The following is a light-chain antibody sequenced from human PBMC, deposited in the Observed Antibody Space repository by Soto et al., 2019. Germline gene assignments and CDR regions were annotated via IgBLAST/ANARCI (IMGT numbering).Light chain of an antibody. CDR3: QQYAGSPWT. CDR1: QSVSSTY. CDR2: GAS. V-gene: IGKV3-20*01. Sequence: EIVLTQSPGTLSFSPGERATLSCRASQSVSSTYLAWYRQKPGQAPRLLIYGASSRATGIPDRFSGSGSGTDFTLIISRLEPEDFAVYYCQQYAGSPWTFGQGTKVDI. J-gene: IGKJ1*01.